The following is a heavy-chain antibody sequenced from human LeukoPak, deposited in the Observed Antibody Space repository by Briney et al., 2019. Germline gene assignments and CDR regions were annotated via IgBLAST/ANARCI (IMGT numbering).Heavy chain of an antibody. J-gene: IGHJ4*02. V-gene: IGHV3-66*01. Sequence: GGSLRLSCAASGFTVSSNYMSWVRQAPGRGLEWVSVIYSGGSTYYADSVKGRFTISRDNSKNKLYLQMNSLRAEDTAVYYCARDFTDSSGYHYALDYWGQGTLVTVSS. CDR3: ARDFTDSSGYHYALDY. CDR2: IYSGGST. CDR1: GFTVSSNY. D-gene: IGHD3-22*01.